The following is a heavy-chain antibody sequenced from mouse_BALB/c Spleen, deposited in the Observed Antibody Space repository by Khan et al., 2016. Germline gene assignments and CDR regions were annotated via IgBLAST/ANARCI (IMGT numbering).Heavy chain of an antibody. Sequence: VQLLQSGADLVKPGASVKLSCTASGFNIKDTYMHWVRQRPEQGLEWIGMIDHANGSTKYDPKFQGKATITADTSTNTVYLQLSSLTSKYTAVYSCARSRYYVGVAYWCGEALVIISA. V-gene: IGHV14-3*02. D-gene: IGHD1-1*01. CDR3: ARSRYYVGVAY. CDR2: IDHANGST. J-gene: IGHJ3*01. CDR1: GFNIKDTY.